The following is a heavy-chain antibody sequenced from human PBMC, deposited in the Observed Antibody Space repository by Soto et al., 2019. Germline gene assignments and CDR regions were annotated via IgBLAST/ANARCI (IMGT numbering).Heavy chain of an antibody. J-gene: IGHJ6*04. CDR1: GFTFSSYE. CDR2: ISSSGSTI. Sequence: RLSCSASGFTFSSYEMNWVRQAPGKGLDWVSYISSSGSTIYYADSVRGRFTISRDNAKNSLYLQMNSLRAEDTAVYYCARSAPLYGREVWGEGTTVIVSA. CDR3: ARSAPLYGREV. V-gene: IGHV3-48*03.